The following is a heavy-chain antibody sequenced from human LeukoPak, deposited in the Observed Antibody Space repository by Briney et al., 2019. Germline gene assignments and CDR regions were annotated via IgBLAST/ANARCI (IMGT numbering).Heavy chain of an antibody. CDR2: INSSSGTI. CDR3: ARARWCGSTSCSFYMDV. Sequence: GRSLRLSCAASGFTFSTYSMNWVRQAPGRGLEWVSYINSSSGTIYYADSVKGRFTISRDNAKNSLYLQMNSLRDEDTAVYYCARARWCGSTSCSFYMDVWGKGTTVTVSS. D-gene: IGHD2-2*01. J-gene: IGHJ6*03. V-gene: IGHV3-48*02. CDR1: GFTFSTYS.